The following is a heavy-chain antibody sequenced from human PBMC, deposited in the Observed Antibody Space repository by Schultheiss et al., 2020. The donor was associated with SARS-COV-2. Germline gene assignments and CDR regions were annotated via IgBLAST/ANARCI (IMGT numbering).Heavy chain of an antibody. V-gene: IGHV2-5*02. CDR2: IYWDDDQ. CDR3: ARSSGITVSFDY. J-gene: IGHJ4*02. Sequence: SGPTLVKPTQTLTLTCTFSGFSLSTSGVGVGWIRQPPGKALEWLALIYWDDDQRFSPSLKTRLTISKDTSKNQVVLTMTNMDPVDTATYYCARSSGITVSFDYWGQGTLVTVSS. D-gene: IGHD1-20*01. CDR1: GFSLSTSGVG.